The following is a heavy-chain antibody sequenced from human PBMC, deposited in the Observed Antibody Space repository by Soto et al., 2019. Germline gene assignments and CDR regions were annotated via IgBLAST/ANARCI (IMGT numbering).Heavy chain of an antibody. CDR1: GETFKISA. J-gene: IGHJ6*02. CDR3: ARELGVVPARGYYYGMDV. Sequence: APAEVSCESCGETFKISAIHVARQEPGQRLERMGWINAGNGNTKYSQKFQGRVTITRDTSASTAYMELSSLRSEDTAVYYCARELGVVPARGYYYGMDVWGQGTTVTVSS. V-gene: IGHV1-3*01. D-gene: IGHD2-2*01. CDR2: INAGNGNT.